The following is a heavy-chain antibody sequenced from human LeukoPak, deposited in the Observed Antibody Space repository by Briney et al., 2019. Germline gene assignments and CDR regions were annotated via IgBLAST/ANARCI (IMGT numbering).Heavy chain of an antibody. V-gene: IGHV3-53*01. CDR3: MTAAGYNFGQY. CDR2: LYIGGNT. Sequence: PGGSLRLSCAASGLTVNNNCMNWVRQAPGKGLEWVSALYIGGNTYYADSVRGRFTISRDNSKNTLYLQMNSLGAEDTAIYYCMTAAGYNFGQYWGQGTLVTVSS. CDR1: GLTVNNNC. D-gene: IGHD5-18*01. J-gene: IGHJ4*02.